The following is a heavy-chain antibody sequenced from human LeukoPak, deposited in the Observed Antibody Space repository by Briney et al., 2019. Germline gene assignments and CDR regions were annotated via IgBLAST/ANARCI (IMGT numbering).Heavy chain of an antibody. CDR2: IYYSGST. Sequence: PSETLSLTCTVSAGSISSSSYYWGWIRQPPGKGLEWIVSIYYSGSTYYNPSLKSRVTISVDTSKNQFSLKLSSVTAADTAVYYCASKYCSSTSCAIGLVDYWGQGTLVTVSS. D-gene: IGHD2-2*01. J-gene: IGHJ4*02. CDR1: AGSISSSSYY. CDR3: ASKYCSSTSCAIGLVDY. V-gene: IGHV4-39*01.